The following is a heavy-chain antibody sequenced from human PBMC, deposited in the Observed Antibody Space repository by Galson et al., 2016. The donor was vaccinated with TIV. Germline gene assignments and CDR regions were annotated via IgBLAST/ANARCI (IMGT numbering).Heavy chain of an antibody. CDR1: GGSISSDDYY. J-gene: IGHJ4*02. D-gene: IGHD3-22*01. CDR2: IYYSGRT. Sequence: LTCTVSGGSISSDDYYWSWIRQHPGKGLEWIGSIYYSGRTYYNVSLKSRLTISVDTSKNQFSLRLSSVTAADTAVYYCAREVADYFDSSGFEYYFDYWGQGTLVTVSS. CDR3: AREVADYFDSSGFEYYFDY. V-gene: IGHV4-31*03.